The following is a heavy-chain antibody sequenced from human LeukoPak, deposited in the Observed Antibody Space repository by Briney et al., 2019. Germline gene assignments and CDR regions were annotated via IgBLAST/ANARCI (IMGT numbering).Heavy chain of an antibody. J-gene: IGHJ6*03. CDR1: GFTFGSHG. D-gene: IGHD3-9*01. CDR3: AKDLTIIPMDV. Sequence: GGSLRLSCAASGFTFGSHGMNWVRQAPGKGLEWVSGISPSGGITYYTDSVKGRFTISRDNSKNTLYLQMNSLRAEDTAVYYCAKDLTIIPMDVWGKGTTVTVSS. V-gene: IGHV3-23*01. CDR2: ISPSGGIT.